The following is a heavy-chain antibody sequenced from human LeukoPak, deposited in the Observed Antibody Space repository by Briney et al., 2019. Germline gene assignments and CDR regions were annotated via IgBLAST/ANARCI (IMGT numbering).Heavy chain of an antibody. CDR2: FHPDGGET. D-gene: IGHD1-1*01. V-gene: IGHV1-24*01. CDR1: GYTVTELS. J-gene: IGHJ4*02. CDR3: ARSSWALGSAKTTFFDY. Sequence: ASVTVSCTVSGYTVTELSMHWVRQSPGKGLEWMGGFHPDGGETIYAQKFQGRVTITRNTSISTAYMELSSLRSEDTAVYYCARSSWALGSAKTTFFDYWGQGTLGTVSS.